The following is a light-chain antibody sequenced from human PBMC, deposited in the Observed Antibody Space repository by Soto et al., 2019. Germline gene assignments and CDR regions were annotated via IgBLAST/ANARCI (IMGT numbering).Light chain of an antibody. V-gene: IGLV2-23*01. J-gene: IGLJ1*01. Sequence: QSLLTQPPSVSFSPRHSITISCTGTSSDAGSYNLVSLYQQHPGKAPKLMIYEGSKRPSGVSNRFSCSNSGNTAALTISVLQAEDEGYYFFCSYAGNSTFIFGTGTKVTVL. CDR3: CSYAGNSTFI. CDR1: SSDAGSYNL. CDR2: EGS.